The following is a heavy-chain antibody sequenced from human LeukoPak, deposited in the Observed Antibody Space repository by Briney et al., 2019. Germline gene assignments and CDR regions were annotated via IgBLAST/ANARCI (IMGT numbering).Heavy chain of an antibody. CDR2: ISYDGSNK. Sequence: GGSLRLSCPASGFTFSSYAMHWVRQAPGKGLEWVAVISYDGSNKYYADSVKGRFTISRDNSKNTLYLQMNSLRAEDTAVYYCARDTPRGYSGYDPLGFDYWGQGTLVTVSS. CDR3: ARDTPRGYSGYDPLGFDY. J-gene: IGHJ4*02. CDR1: GFTFSSYA. V-gene: IGHV3-30-3*01. D-gene: IGHD5-12*01.